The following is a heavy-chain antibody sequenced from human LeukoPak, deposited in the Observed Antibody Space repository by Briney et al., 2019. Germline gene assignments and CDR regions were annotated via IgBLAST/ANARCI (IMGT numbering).Heavy chain of an antibody. CDR2: IIPIFGTA. V-gene: IGHV1-69*06. D-gene: IGHD3-9*01. CDR3: ERAIGSGFDWLSNAFDI. J-gene: IGHJ3*02. Sequence: GASVKVSCKASGGTFSSYAISWVRQAPGQGLEWMGGIIPIFGTANYAQKFQGRVTITADKSTSTAYMEMSRLRSENTAVYYCERAIGSGFDWLSNAFDIWGQGTMVTVSS. CDR1: GGTFSSYA.